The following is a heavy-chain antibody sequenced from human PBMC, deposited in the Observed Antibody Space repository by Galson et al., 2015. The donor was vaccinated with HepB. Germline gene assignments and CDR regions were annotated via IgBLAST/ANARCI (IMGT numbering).Heavy chain of an antibody. CDR3: ARDQYGGNHDAFDI. CDR1: GFTVSSNY. J-gene: IGHJ3*02. D-gene: IGHD4-23*01. V-gene: IGHV3-53*04. Sequence: SLRLSCAASGFTVSSNYMSWVRQAPGKGLEWVSVIYSGGSTYYADSVKGRFTISRHNSKNTLYLQINSLRAEDTAVYYCARDQYGGNHDAFDIWGQGTMVTVSS. CDR2: IYSGGST.